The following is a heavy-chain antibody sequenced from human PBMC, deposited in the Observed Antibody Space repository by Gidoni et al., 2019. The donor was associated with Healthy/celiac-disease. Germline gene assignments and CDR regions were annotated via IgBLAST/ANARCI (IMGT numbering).Heavy chain of an antibody. CDR2: ISSSSSTI. V-gene: IGHV3-48*01. CDR1: GFTFRSYN. Sequence: VQLVESGGGLVQPGGSLSLSCAASGFTFRSYNMNWVRQAPGKGLEWVSYISSSSSTIYYADSVKGRFTISRDNAKNSLYLQMNSLRAEDTAVYYCARDLSPWVYYYYMDVWGKGTTVTVSS. D-gene: IGHD3-16*01. J-gene: IGHJ6*03. CDR3: ARDLSPWVYYYYMDV.